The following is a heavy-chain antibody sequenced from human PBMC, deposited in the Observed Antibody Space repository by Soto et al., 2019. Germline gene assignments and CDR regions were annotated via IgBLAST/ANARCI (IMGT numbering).Heavy chain of an antibody. CDR1: GFTFSDFA. CDR2: ISGTSGNYI. J-gene: IGHJ6*02. V-gene: IGHV3-21*01. CDR3: ARASPGLDV. D-gene: IGHD6-6*01. Sequence: EEQLVESGGGLVKPGGSLRLSCAASGFTFSDFAMNWVRQAPGKGLEWVSTISGTSGNYIYYADSVKGRFTISRDNAQNSLCLQMNSLRADDTAVYYCARASPGLDVWGHGTTVIVSS.